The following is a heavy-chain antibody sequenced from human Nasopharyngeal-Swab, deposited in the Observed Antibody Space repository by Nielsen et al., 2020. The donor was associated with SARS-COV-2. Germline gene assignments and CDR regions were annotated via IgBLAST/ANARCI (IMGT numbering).Heavy chain of an antibody. Sequence: SETLSLTCTVSGGSISSSSYYWGWIRQPPGKGLEWIGGIYYSGSTYYNPSLKSRVTISVDTSKNQFSLKLSSVTAADTAVYYCARDQEAAAQNDRVAFDIWGQGTMVTVSS. V-gene: IGHV4-39*07. CDR3: ARDQEAAAQNDRVAFDI. D-gene: IGHD6-13*01. CDR1: GGSISSSSYY. CDR2: IYYSGST. J-gene: IGHJ3*02.